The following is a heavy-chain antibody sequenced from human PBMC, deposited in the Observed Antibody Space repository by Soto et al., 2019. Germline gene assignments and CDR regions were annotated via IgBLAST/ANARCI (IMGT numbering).Heavy chain of an antibody. V-gene: IGHV3-48*03. CDR2: ISSSGSTI. CDR1: GFTFSSYE. J-gene: IGHJ6*02. D-gene: IGHD3-10*01. CDR3: ARDQVWFGELFNYGMDV. Sequence: GGSLRLSCAASGFTFSSYEMNWVRQAPGKGLEWVSYISSSGSTIYYADSVKGRFTISRDNAKNSLYLQMNSLRAEDTAVYYCARDQVWFGELFNYGMDVWGQGTTVTVSS.